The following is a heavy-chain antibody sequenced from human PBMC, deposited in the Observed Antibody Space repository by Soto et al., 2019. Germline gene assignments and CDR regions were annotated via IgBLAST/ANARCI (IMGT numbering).Heavy chain of an antibody. V-gene: IGHV4-34*01. D-gene: IGHD3-22*01. CDR1: GGSFSGYY. CDR2: INHSGST. CDR3: AGGGSIVVATRRLRDV. Sequence: SETLSLTCAVYGGSFSGYYWSWIRQPPGKGLEWIGEINHSGSTNYNPSLKSRVTISVDTPKNQFSLKLSSVTAADTAIYYCAGGGSIVVATRRLRDVWGKGTTVTVSS. J-gene: IGHJ6*04.